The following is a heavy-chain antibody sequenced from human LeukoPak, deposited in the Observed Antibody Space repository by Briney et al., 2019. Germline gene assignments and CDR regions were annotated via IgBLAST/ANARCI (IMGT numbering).Heavy chain of an antibody. Sequence: PGGSLRLSCSASGFTFSGYAMYWVRQAPGKGLEYVSAISSNGGSTYYADSVEGRFTISRDNSKNTLYLQMSSLRAEDTAVYYCVRGFTYYYGSGSYVDYWGQGTLVTVSS. CDR1: GFTFSGYA. CDR3: VRGFTYYYGSGSYVDY. J-gene: IGHJ4*02. V-gene: IGHV3-64D*06. D-gene: IGHD3-10*01. CDR2: ISSNGGST.